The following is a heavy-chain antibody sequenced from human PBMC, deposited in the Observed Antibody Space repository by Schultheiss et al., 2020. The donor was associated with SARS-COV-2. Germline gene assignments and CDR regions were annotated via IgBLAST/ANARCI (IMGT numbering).Heavy chain of an antibody. CDR3: ARGGEGVAVAGKRTPSKYYFDY. Sequence: SETLSLTCTVSGGSISSGGYYWSWIRQHPGKGLEWIGYIYYSGSTNYNPSLKSRVTMSVDTSKNQFSLKLSSVTAADTAVYYCARGGEGVAVAGKRTPSKYYFDYWGQGTLVTVSS. CDR2: IYYSGST. CDR1: GGSISSGGYY. J-gene: IGHJ4*02. V-gene: IGHV4-61*08. D-gene: IGHD6-19*01.